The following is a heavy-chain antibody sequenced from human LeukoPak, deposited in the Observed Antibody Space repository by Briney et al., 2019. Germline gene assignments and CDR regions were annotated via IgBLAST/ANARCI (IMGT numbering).Heavy chain of an antibody. CDR2: IRPSGDNT. D-gene: IGHD6-19*01. J-gene: IGHJ5*02. CDR3: ARVAGWHWFDP. CDR1: GFTFSSYD. Sequence: GGALRLSCAASGFTFSSYDMTWVRQAPGRGLEWASSIRPSGDNTYYGDSVKGRFTISRDNSKNTVYLQMNNMRVDDTAVYYCARVAGWHWFDPWGQGTLVTVSS. V-gene: IGHV3-23*01.